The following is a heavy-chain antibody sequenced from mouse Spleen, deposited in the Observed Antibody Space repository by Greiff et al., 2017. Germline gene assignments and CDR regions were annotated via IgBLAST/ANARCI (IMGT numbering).Heavy chain of an antibody. CDR1: GFSFNTYA. CDR2: IRSKSNNYAT. V-gene: IGHV10-1*01. J-gene: IGHJ4*01. CDR3: VRNWDYAMDY. D-gene: IGHD4-1*01. Sequence: EVKLVESGGGLVQPKGSLKLSCAASGFSFNTYAMNWVRQAPGKGLEWVARIRSKSNNYATYYADSVKDRFTISRDDSENILYLQMNNLKTEDTAMYYCVRNWDYAMDYWGQGASVTVSS.